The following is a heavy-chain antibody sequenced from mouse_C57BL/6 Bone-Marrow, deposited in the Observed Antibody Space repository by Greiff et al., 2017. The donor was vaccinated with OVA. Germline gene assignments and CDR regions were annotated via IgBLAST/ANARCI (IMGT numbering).Heavy chain of an antibody. Sequence: VQLQQSGPELVKPGDSVKISCKASGYSFTGYFMNWVMQSHGKSLEWIGRINPYNGDTFYNQKFKGKATLTVDKSSSTAHMELRSLTSEDSAVYYCARFWSDYDGGAWFAYWGQGTLVTVSA. CDR1: GYSFTGYF. CDR2: INPYNGDT. CDR3: ARFWSDYDGGAWFAY. D-gene: IGHD2-4*01. J-gene: IGHJ3*01. V-gene: IGHV1-20*01.